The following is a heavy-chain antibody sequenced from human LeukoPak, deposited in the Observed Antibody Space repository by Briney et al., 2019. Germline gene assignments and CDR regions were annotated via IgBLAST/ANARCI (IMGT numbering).Heavy chain of an antibody. D-gene: IGHD2-21*01. J-gene: IGHJ4*02. Sequence: PSETLSLTCTVSGGSISSGSYYWSWIRQPAGKGLEWIGRIYTSGSTNYNPSLKSRVTISVDTSKNQFSLKLSSVTAADTAVYYCARNSHFDYWGQGTLVTVSS. V-gene: IGHV4-61*02. CDR3: ARNSHFDY. CDR1: GGSISSGSYY. CDR2: IYTSGST.